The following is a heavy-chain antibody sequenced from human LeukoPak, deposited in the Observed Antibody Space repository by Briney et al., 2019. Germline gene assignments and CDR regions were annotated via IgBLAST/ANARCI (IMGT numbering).Heavy chain of an antibody. CDR3: ARVAHSGSYLGAFDI. V-gene: IGHV3-7*01. Sequence: PGGSLRLAWAASGFTSGSYWMSWVRQAPGKGLEWVANIKQDRSEQYYLNSVKGRLTISRENAKNSLYLQMNSLRAEDTAVYYCARVAHSGSYLGAFDIWGQGTMVTVSS. CDR2: IKQDRSEQ. D-gene: IGHD1-26*01. J-gene: IGHJ3*02. CDR1: GFTSGSYW.